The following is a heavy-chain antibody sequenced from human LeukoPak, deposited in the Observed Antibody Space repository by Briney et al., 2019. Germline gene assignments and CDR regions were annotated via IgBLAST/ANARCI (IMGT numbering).Heavy chain of an antibody. CDR3: ARHVVYRRDGNRWFDP. CDR1: GGSISSYY. CDR2: IYYSGST. V-gene: IGHV4-59*08. Sequence: SETLSLTCTVSGGSISSYYWSWIRQPPGKGLEWIGYIYYSGSTNYNPSLKSRVTISVDTSKNQFSLKLSSVTAADTAVYYCARHVVYRRDGNRWFDPWGQGTLVAVSS. J-gene: IGHJ5*02. D-gene: IGHD5-24*01.